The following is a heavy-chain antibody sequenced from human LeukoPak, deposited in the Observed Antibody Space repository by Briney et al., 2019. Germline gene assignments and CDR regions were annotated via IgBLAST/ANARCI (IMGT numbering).Heavy chain of an antibody. Sequence: PSETLSLTCADYGGSFSGYYWSWIRQPPGKGLEWIGEINHSGSTNYNPSLKSRVTISVDTSKNQFSLELSSVTAADTAVYYCARVRRYCSGGSCYYFDYWGQGTLVTVSS. D-gene: IGHD2-15*01. CDR3: ARVRRYCSGGSCYYFDY. CDR2: INHSGST. CDR1: GGSFSGYY. V-gene: IGHV4-34*01. J-gene: IGHJ4*02.